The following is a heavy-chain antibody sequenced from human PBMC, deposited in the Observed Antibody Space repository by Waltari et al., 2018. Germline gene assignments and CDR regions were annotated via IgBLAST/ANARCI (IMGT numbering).Heavy chain of an antibody. CDR3: ARSPDYGDYYGMDV. Sequence: VHLVASGGGFVKPGGSLRLSCTASGFTFPDYYMTWIRQAPGKGMEWLSYISPTGTTIYYADSVKGRFTISRDNAKNSVYLQMSSLRAEDTAVYYCARSPDYGDYYGMDVWGQGTTVTVSS. V-gene: IGHV3-11*04. CDR1: GFTFPDYY. J-gene: IGHJ6*02. CDR2: ISPTGTTI. D-gene: IGHD3-10*01.